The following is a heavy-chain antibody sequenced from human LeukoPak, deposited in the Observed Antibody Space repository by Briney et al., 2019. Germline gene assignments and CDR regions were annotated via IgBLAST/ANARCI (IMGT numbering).Heavy chain of an antibody. D-gene: IGHD5-18*01. CDR1: GFTFSSYW. J-gene: IGHJ3*02. Sequence: GGSLRLSCAASGFTFSSYWMHWVRQAPGKGLEWVSGISWNSGSIGYADSVKGRFTISRDNAKNSLYLQMNSLRAEDTALYYCAKVSQLWLMLGAFDIWGQGTMVTVSS. V-gene: IGHV3-9*01. CDR3: AKVSQLWLMLGAFDI. CDR2: ISWNSGSI.